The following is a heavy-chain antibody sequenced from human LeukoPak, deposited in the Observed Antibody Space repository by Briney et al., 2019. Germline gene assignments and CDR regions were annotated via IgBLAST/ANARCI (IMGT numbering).Heavy chain of an antibody. CDR3: AKDVAPDSGWDLDY. D-gene: IGHD6-19*01. J-gene: IGHJ4*02. V-gene: IGHV3-23*01. CDR2: IYNSGAKI. Sequence: GGSLRLSCAVSGLTFSTYSMTWVHQGPGKGLEWVSSIYNSGAKIFYADSVKGRFTISRDNSKNMLYLQMNSLRVEDTAVYYCAKDVAPDSGWDLDYWGQGTLVTVSS. CDR1: GLTFSTYS.